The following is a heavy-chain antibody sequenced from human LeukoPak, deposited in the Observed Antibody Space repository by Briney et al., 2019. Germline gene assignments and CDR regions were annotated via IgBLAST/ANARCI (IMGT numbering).Heavy chain of an antibody. CDR3: AKVISGWYPFGD. CDR1: GFTFSNFA. D-gene: IGHD6-19*01. J-gene: IGHJ4*02. CDR2: ISGSGGLT. V-gene: IGHV3-23*01. Sequence: GGSLRLSCAASGFTFSNFAMNWVRQAPGKGLEWVTAISGSGGLTFYADSVKGRFTVSRDNSKSTLYLQMNSLRVEDTAVYYCAKVISGWYPFGDWGQGTLVTVSS.